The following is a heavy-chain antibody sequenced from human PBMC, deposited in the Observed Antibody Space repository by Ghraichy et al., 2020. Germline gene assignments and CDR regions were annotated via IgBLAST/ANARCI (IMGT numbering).Heavy chain of an antibody. CDR2: IYTSGST. V-gene: IGHV4-61*02. Sequence: SETLSLTCTVSGGSISSGSYYWSWIRQPAGKGLEWIGRIYTSGSTNYNPSLKSRVTISVDTSKNQFSLKLSSVTAADTAVYYCARGYPLASTYYHYYYMDVWGKGTTVTVSS. CDR1: GGSISSGSYY. J-gene: IGHJ6*03. D-gene: IGHD1-1*01. CDR3: ARGYPLASTYYHYYYMDV.